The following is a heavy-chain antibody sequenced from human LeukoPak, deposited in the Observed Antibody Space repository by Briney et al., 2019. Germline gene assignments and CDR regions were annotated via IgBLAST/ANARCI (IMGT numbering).Heavy chain of an antibody. Sequence: PSETLSLTCTVSGGSISSSTYYWGWIRQSPGKGLEWIGSVHYSGGSYYNPSLKSRVTISVDTSKNQFSLKLSSVTAADTAVYYCARDRVAVAGYYYGMDVWGQGTTVTVSS. J-gene: IGHJ6*02. D-gene: IGHD6-19*01. CDR3: ARDRVAVAGYYYGMDV. CDR1: GGSISSSTYY. V-gene: IGHV4-39*07. CDR2: VHYSGGS.